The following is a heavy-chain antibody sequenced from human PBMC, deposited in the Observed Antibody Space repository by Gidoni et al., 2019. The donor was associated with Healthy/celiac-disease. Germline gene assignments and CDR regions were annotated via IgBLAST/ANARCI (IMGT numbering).Heavy chain of an antibody. Sequence: QLQLQESGPGLVKPSETLSLTCTVSGGSISSSSYYWGWIRQPPGKGLEWIGSIYYSGSTYYNPSLKSRVTISVDTSKNQFSLKLSSVTAADTAVYYCARSSGGSCYFCDYYYGMDVWGQGTTVTVSS. V-gene: IGHV4-39*01. CDR2: IYYSGST. J-gene: IGHJ6*02. CDR3: ARSSGGSCYFCDYYYGMDV. D-gene: IGHD2-15*01. CDR1: GGSISSSSYY.